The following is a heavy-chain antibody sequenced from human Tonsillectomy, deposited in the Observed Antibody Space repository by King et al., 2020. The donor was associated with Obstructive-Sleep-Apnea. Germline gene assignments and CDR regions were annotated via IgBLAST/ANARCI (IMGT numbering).Heavy chain of an antibody. Sequence: EVQLVESGGGLVKPGGSLRLSCAASGFTFSNAWMSWVRQAPGQGLEWVGRIKSTNDGGTTDYAAPVKGRFSISRDHSETTLYLQMNSLKTEDTAVYYCTTYRSWITLSLFDEYWGQGTLVTVSS. V-gene: IGHV3-15*01. D-gene: IGHD3-10*01. CDR3: TTYRSWITLSLFDEY. CDR2: IKSTNDGGTT. CDR1: GFTFSNAW. J-gene: IGHJ4*02.